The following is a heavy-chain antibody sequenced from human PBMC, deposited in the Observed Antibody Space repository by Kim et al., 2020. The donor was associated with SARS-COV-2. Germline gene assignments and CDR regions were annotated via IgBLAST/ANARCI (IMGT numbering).Heavy chain of an antibody. CDR2: MNPNSGNT. J-gene: IGHJ5*02. CDR1: GYTFTSYD. CDR3: ARGRGSKQWLSTVRFDP. V-gene: IGHV1-8*01. D-gene: IGHD6-19*01. Sequence: ASVNVSCKASGYTFTSYDINWVRQATGQGLEWMGWMNPNSGNTGYAQKFQGRVTMTRNTSISTAYMELSSLRSEDTAVYYCARGRGSKQWLSTVRFDPWGQGTPVNVSS.